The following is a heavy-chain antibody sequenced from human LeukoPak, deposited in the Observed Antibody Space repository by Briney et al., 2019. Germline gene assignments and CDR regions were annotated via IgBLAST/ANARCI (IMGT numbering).Heavy chain of an antibody. CDR1: GFPVSSNY. CDR2: IYTVGST. D-gene: IGHD6-13*01. V-gene: IGHV3-53*01. J-gene: IGHJ5*02. Sequence: GGSLRLSCAASGFPVSSNYMSWVRQAPGKGLEWVSVIYTVGSTYYADSVKGRFTISRDNSKNTLYLQMNSLRAEDTAVYYCAKRANSSSWYDNWFDPWGQGTLVTVSS. CDR3: AKRANSSSWYDNWFDP.